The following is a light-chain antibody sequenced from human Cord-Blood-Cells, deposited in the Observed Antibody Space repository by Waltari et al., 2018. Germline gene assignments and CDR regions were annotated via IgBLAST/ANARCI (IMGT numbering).Light chain of an antibody. CDR1: QGISSY. V-gene: IGKV1-8*01. Sequence: AIRMTQSPSSFSASTGDRVTITCRASQGISSYLAWYQQKPGKAPKLLIYAASTLQSGGPSRFSGSGSGTDFTLTISFLQSEDFATYYCQQYYSYPFTFGPWTKVDIK. J-gene: IGKJ3*01. CDR3: QQYYSYPFT. CDR2: AAS.